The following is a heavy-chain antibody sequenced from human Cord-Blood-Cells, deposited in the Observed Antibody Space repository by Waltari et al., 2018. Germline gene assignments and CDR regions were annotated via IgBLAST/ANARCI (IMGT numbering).Heavy chain of an antibody. CDR2: INHSRRT. D-gene: IGHD6-19*01. CDR3: ARDIAVAGTGD. Sequence: QVQLKQWGAGLLKPSETLSVTCAGYGGSFSGYYWSWIHQPPGKGVGWVGEINHSRRTNHYPALRSRVTISVVTSKNQLSLKLSSVTAADTAVYYCARDIAVAGTGDWGQGTLVTVSS. CDR1: GGSFSGYY. J-gene: IGHJ4*02. V-gene: IGHV4-34*01.